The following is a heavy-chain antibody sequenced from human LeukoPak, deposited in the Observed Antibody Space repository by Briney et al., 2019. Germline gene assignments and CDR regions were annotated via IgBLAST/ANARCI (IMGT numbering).Heavy chain of an antibody. CDR2: ISAYNGNT. J-gene: IGHJ6*04. CDR3: ARDREPYYYGSGSLSLGMDV. D-gene: IGHD3-10*01. CDR1: GYTFTSYG. Sequence: ASVKVSCKASGYTFTSYGISWVRQAPGQGLEWMGWISAYNGNTNYAQKLQGRVTMTTDTSTSTAYMELRSLRSDDTAVYYRARDREPYYYGSGSLSLGMDVWGKGTTVTVSS. V-gene: IGHV1-18*04.